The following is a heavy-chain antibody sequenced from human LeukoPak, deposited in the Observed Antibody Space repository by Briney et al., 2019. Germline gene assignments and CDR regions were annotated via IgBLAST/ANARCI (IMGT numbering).Heavy chain of an antibody. D-gene: IGHD1-1*01. V-gene: IGHV1-3*01. CDR2: INAGSGST. Sequence: ASVKVSCKASGYSFTSYTIHWVRQAPGQSLEWVGWINAGSGSTKYSEKFQGRVTFTRDTSADTAYMELNSLTSEDTAVFYCAKGAYDTTGNYYFDHWGRGTLVIVSS. CDR1: GYSFTSYT. CDR3: AKGAYDTTGNYYFDH. J-gene: IGHJ4*02.